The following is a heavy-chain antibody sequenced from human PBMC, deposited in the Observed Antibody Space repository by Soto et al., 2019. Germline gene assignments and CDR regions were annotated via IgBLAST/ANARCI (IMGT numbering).Heavy chain of an antibody. J-gene: IGHJ3*02. D-gene: IGHD3-3*01. CDR1: GGSISSYY. V-gene: IGHV4-59*01. CDR3: ARVRGYSTRGVAFDI. Sequence: QVQLQESGPGLVKPSETLSLTCTVSGGSISSYYWSWIRQPPGKGLEWIGYIYYSGSTNYNPSLKGRVTRSVDTSKNQFSLKLSSVTAADTAVYYCARVRGYSTRGVAFDIWGQGTMVTVSS. CDR2: IYYSGST.